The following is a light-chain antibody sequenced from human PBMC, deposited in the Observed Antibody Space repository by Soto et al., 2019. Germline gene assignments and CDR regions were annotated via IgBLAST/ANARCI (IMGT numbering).Light chain of an antibody. V-gene: IGKV3-20*01. Sequence: EVVLTQSPGTLSLSPGERATLSCRASESVSSDYLAWYQQKPGQAPRLVIFGASSRATAIPDRFSGRGSGTDFTLTISGLDPEDFAVYYCQYYVSSHSWTFGQGTKVDIK. J-gene: IGKJ1*01. CDR3: QYYVSSHSWT. CDR1: ESVSSDY. CDR2: GAS.